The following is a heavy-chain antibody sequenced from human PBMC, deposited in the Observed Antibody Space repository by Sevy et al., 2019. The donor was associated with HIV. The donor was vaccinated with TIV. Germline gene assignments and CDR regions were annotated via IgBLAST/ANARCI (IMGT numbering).Heavy chain of an antibody. J-gene: IGHJ4*02. D-gene: IGHD3-22*01. Sequence: SETLSLTCTVSGGSIGSYYWSWIRQPAGKGLEWIGRIYTSGSTNYNPSLRSRVTMSIGTSNNQFSLKLSSVTAADTAVYYCVSSRPHSSGYYLDYWGQGALVTVSS. CDR2: IYTSGST. CDR1: GGSIGSYY. V-gene: IGHV4-4*07. CDR3: VSSRPHSSGYYLDY.